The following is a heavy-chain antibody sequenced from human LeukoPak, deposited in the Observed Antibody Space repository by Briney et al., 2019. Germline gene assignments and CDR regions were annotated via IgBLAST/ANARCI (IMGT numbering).Heavy chain of an antibody. V-gene: IGHV3-64D*06. CDR2: IRDNGLST. Sequence: GVSLTLSCSASGFTFRSYPMHWVRRARGKGRQYLSDIRDNGLSTSYADSVKSRFTTSRDNSKNTVYLQMSSMRAEDTAVYYCVGDGRDGYSIYFHHWGQGTLVTVSS. D-gene: IGHD5-24*01. J-gene: IGHJ1*01. CDR3: VGDGRDGYSIYFHH. CDR1: GFTFRSYP.